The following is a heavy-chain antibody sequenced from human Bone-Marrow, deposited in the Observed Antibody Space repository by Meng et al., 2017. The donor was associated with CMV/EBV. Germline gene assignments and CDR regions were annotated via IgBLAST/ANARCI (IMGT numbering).Heavy chain of an antibody. Sequence: GGSLRLSCAASGFTFSSYSMNWVRQAPGKGLEWVSSISSSSSYIYYADSVKGRFTISRDNAKNSLYLQMNSLRAEDTAVYYCARDSDYDFWSGYYQFYYYYGMDVWGQGTTVPVSS. D-gene: IGHD3-3*01. CDR1: GFTFSSYS. CDR2: ISSSSSYI. J-gene: IGHJ6*02. V-gene: IGHV3-21*01. CDR3: ARDSDYDFWSGYYQFYYYYGMDV.